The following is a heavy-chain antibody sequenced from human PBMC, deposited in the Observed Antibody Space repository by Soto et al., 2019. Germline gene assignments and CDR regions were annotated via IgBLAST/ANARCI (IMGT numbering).Heavy chain of an antibody. CDR1: GFNFNNYG. CDR3: ARRQISPPTRGAASARGGMDV. Sequence: QVQLVESGGGVVQPGRSLRLSCAASGFNFNNYGMHWVRQAPGKGLEWVAVIWNDGNGYYYANSVKGRFTISRDNSKNTLFLQMRSLRAEDTAFYYCARRQISPPTRGAASARGGMDVWGQGTTVTVSS. V-gene: IGHV3-33*01. J-gene: IGHJ6*02. CDR2: IWNDGNGY. D-gene: IGHD6-13*01.